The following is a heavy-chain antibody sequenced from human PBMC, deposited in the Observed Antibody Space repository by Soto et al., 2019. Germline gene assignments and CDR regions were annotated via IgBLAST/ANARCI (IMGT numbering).Heavy chain of an antibody. CDR1: GGSISSGDYY. CDR3: ARASPVVTDV. D-gene: IGHD5-18*01. Sequence: QVQLQESGPGLVKPSQTLSLTCTVSGGSISSGDYYWSYYSGSTYYNPSLKSRVTISVDTSKNQFSLKLSSVTAADTAVYYCARASPVVTDVWGQGSTVPVSS. CDR2: YSGST. V-gene: IGHV4-30-4*01. J-gene: IGHJ6*02.